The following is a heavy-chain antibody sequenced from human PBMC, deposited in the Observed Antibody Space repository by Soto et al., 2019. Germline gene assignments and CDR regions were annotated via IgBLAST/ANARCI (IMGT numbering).Heavy chain of an antibody. V-gene: IGHV3-9*01. CDR3: AKAYCSGGYCFPGDY. CDR1: GFTFDEYA. D-gene: IGHD2-15*01. Sequence: EVQLVESGGGLVQPGRSLRLSCAAYGFTFDEYAMHWVRQAPGKGLEWVSGISWNSGTIGYADSVKGRFTISRDNAKNSLYLQMNSLRTEDTALYYCAKAYCSGGYCFPGDYWGQGTLVTVSS. CDR2: ISWNSGTI. J-gene: IGHJ4*02.